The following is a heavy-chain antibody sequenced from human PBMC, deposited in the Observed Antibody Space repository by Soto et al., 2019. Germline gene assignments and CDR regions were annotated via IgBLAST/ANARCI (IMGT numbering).Heavy chain of an antibody. CDR3: AXDHSSSSWYGAHYYYYMDV. Sequence: QVQLVESGGGVVQPGRSLSLSCAASGFTFSSYGMHWVRQAPGKGLEWVAVIWYDGSNKYYADSVKGRFTISRDNSKNTLYLQMNSLRAEDTAVYYCAXDHSSSSWYGAHYYYYMDVWGKGTTVTVSS. D-gene: IGHD6-13*01. CDR2: IWYDGSNK. CDR1: GFTFSSYG. V-gene: IGHV3-33*01. J-gene: IGHJ6*03.